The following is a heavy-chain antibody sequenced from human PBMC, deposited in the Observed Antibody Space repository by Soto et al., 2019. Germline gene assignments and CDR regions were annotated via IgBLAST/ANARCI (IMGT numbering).Heavy chain of an antibody. J-gene: IGHJ5*02. CDR2: INPNGGST. D-gene: IGHD2-15*01. Sequence: ASVKVSCKASGYIFTYYYMHWVRQSPGQGLEWMGRINPNGGSTSYAQKFQGRVTMTSDTSTSTLYMELRSLRSEDTAVYYCERESCTGGSCYSGSLDPWGQGTLVT. CDR3: ERESCTGGSCYSGSLDP. V-gene: IGHV1-46*01. CDR1: GYIFTYYY.